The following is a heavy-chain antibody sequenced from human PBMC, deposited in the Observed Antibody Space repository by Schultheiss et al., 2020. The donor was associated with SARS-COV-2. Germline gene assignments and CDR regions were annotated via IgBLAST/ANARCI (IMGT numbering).Heavy chain of an antibody. D-gene: IGHD1-26*01. Sequence: SETLSLTCTVSGGSISGYYWSWIRQPPGKGLEWIGEINHSGSTYYNPSLKSRVTISVDTSKNQFSLKLSSVTAADTAVYYCARGIVGATTDIWGQGTMVTVSS. CDR1: GGSISGYY. V-gene: IGHV4-34*01. CDR2: INHSGST. CDR3: ARGIVGATTDI. J-gene: IGHJ3*02.